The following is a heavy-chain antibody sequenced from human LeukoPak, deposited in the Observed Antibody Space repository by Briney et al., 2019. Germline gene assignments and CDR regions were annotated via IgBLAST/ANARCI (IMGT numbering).Heavy chain of an antibody. CDR1: EFTVSRNY. V-gene: IGHV3-53*01. D-gene: IGHD5-24*01. Sequence: PGGSLRLSCTASEFTVSRNYMLWVRQAPGKGLEWVSLIFSNGDTHYADSVKGRFTISRETYKNTVSLQMNSLRLEDTAMYYCTRDQMTYWGQGTLVTVSS. J-gene: IGHJ4*02. CDR3: TRDQMTY. CDR2: IFSNGDT.